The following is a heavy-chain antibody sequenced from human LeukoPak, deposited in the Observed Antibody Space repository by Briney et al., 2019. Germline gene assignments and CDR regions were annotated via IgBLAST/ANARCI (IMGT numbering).Heavy chain of an antibody. D-gene: IGHD4-17*01. CDR1: GGSISSYY. J-gene: IGHJ4*02. V-gene: IGHV4-4*07. Sequence: PSETLSLTCTVSGGSISSYYWSWIRQPAGKGLEWIGRIFSSESTNYNPSLKGRVTMSLDTSKNQFSLRLSSVTAADTALYYCARGGTTVTTFNYFDSWGQGTLVTVSS. CDR3: ARGGTTVTTFNYFDS. CDR2: IFSSEST.